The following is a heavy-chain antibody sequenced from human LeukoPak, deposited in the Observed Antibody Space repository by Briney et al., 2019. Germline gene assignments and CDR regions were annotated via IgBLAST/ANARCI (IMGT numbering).Heavy chain of an antibody. V-gene: IGHV3-23*01. CDR3: AIDPNWGVDY. Sequence: PGGSLRLSCVASGFTFSTYAMSWVRQAPGKGLEWVSSLNGGGGSTYYADSVKGRFTISRDNSKNTLYLQMNSLRAEDTAVYYCAIDPNWGVDYWGQGTLVIVSS. J-gene: IGHJ4*02. CDR2: LNGGGGST. CDR1: GFTFSTYA. D-gene: IGHD7-27*01.